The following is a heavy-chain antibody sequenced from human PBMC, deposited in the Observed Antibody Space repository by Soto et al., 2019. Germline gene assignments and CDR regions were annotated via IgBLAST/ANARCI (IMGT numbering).Heavy chain of an antibody. J-gene: IGHJ4*02. D-gene: IGHD3-9*01. V-gene: IGHV4-34*01. CDR1: GGSFSGYY. CDR2: INHSGST. CDR3: ARGHPYDKLNYYYFDY. Sequence: QVQLQQWGAGLLKPSETLSLTCAVYGGSFSGYYWSWIRQPPGKGLEWIGEINHSGSTNYNPSLKSRVTISEDTSKNQFSLKLSSVTAADTAVYYCARGHPYDKLNYYYFDYWGQGTLVTVSS.